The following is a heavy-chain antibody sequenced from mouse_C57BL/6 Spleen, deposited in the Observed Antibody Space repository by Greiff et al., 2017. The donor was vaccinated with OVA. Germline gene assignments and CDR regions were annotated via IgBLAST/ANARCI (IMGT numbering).Heavy chain of an antibody. CDR3: AVYYDYEEFAY. CDR2: INPNNGGT. V-gene: IGHV1-18*01. CDR1: GYTFTDYN. Sequence: EVQLQQSGPELVKPGASVKIPCKASGYTFTDYNMDWVKQSHGKSLEWIGDINPNNGGTIYNQKFKGKATLTVDKSSSTAYMELRSLTSEDTAVYYCAVYYDYEEFAYWGQGTLVTVSA. J-gene: IGHJ3*01. D-gene: IGHD2-4*01.